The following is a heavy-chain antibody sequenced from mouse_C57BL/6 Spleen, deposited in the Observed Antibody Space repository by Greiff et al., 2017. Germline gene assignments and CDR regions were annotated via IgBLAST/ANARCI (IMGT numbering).Heavy chain of an antibody. CDR1: GYTFTSSW. J-gene: IGHJ2*01. D-gene: IGHD3-3*01. CDR2: IDPSDSET. V-gene: IGHV1-52*01. CDR3: ARLGRDVDY. Sequence: QVQLQQPGAELVRPGSSVKLSCKASGYTFTSSWMHWVKQRPIQGLEWIGNIDPSDSETHYNQKFKDKATLTVDKSSITAYMQLSSLTSEDSAVYYCARLGRDVDYWGQGTTLTVSS.